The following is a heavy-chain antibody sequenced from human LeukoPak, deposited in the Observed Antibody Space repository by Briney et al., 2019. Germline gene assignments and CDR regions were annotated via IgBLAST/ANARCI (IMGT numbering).Heavy chain of an antibody. Sequence: PGGSLRLSCAVSGFTFSGFWMSWSRQAPGKGLEWVASINSDGSEGYYADVVKGRFTISRDNSKDTLFLQMHSLRPGDTAVYYCVREDTPATANYWGQGTLVTISS. D-gene: IGHD2-21*02. CDR3: VREDTPATANY. CDR2: INSDGSEG. J-gene: IGHJ4*02. CDR1: GFTFSGFW. V-gene: IGHV3-7*03.